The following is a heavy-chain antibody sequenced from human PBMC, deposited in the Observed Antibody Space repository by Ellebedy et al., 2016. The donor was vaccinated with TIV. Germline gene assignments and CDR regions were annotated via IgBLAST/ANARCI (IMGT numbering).Heavy chain of an antibody. CDR2: IYYSGTT. CDR1: GGSISSSSYY. D-gene: IGHD3-22*01. Sequence: SETLSLXCNVSGGSISSSSYYWGWLRQPPGKGLEWIGSIYYSGTTYYNPSPKSRVTISVATSKNQFSLKLSSVTAADTALYYCARRGGYSEGSGPRIDSWGQGTLVTVSS. J-gene: IGHJ4*02. V-gene: IGHV4-39*01. CDR3: ARRGGYSEGSGPRIDS.